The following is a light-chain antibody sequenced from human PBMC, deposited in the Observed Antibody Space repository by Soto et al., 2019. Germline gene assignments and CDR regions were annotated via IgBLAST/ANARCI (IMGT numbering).Light chain of an antibody. CDR3: QQYNSYST. V-gene: IGKV1-5*03. Sequence: EIQMTQSPSTLSASVGDRVTITCRASQTISIWLSWYQQKPGKAPKLLIYKASSLESGVPSRFSGSGSGTEFTLTISSLQPDDFATYYCQQYNSYSTFGQGTRLEIK. J-gene: IGKJ5*01. CDR2: KAS. CDR1: QTISIW.